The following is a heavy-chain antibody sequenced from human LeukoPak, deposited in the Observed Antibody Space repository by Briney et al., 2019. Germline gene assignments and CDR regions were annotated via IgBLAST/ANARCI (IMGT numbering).Heavy chain of an antibody. CDR2: IYPGDSET. Sequence: GESLKISCQASGYNFTTSWIAWVRQMPGKGLEWMGIIYPGDSETKYSPSFRGQVIIAVDRSVTTAYLQWSSLKASDTAMYYCARLATVVTSADYWGQGTLVTVSS. V-gene: IGHV5-51*01. CDR1: GYNFTTSW. J-gene: IGHJ4*02. CDR3: ARLATVVTSADY. D-gene: IGHD4-23*01.